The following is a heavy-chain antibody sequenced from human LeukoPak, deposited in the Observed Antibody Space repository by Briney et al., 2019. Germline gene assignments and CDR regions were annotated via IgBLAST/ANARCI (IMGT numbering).Heavy chain of an antibody. J-gene: IGHJ4*02. Sequence: GGSLRLSCAASGFTFSSYAMTWVRQAPGKGLEWVSGVISSGGSTFYGDSVKGRFTISRDNSKNTLYLQMNSLRAEDTAVYYCAKNLLSLSSIATNWGQGTLVTVSS. D-gene: IGHD6-6*01. CDR1: GFTFSSYA. V-gene: IGHV3-23*01. CDR2: VISSGGST. CDR3: AKNLLSLSSIATN.